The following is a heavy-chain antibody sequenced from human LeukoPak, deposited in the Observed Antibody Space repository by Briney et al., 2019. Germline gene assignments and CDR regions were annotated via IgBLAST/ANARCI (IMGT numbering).Heavy chain of an antibody. CDR1: GFTFSSYW. CDR3: AKDLDYYDSSGYRYYYYGMDV. D-gene: IGHD3-22*01. V-gene: IGHV3-43*02. CDR2: ISGDGGST. J-gene: IGHJ6*02. Sequence: GGSLRLSCAASGFTFSSYWMHWVRQAPGKGLEWVSLISGDGGSTYYADSVKGRFTISRDNSKNSLYLQMNSLRTEDTALYYCAKDLDYYDSSGYRYYYYGMDVWGQGTTVTVSS.